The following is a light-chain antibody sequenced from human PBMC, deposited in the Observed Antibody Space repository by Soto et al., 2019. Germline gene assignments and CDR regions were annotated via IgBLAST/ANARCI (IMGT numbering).Light chain of an antibody. CDR2: QNI. V-gene: IGLV3-1*01. J-gene: IGLJ2*01. Sequence: SSELTQPPSVSVSPGQTASITCSGDKLGDKYVCWYQQKPGQSPVLIIYQNIKRPSGIPERFSGSNSGNTATLTISGTQAMDEADYYCQAWDSSTAVFGGGTKLTVL. CDR3: QAWDSSTAV. CDR1: KLGDKY.